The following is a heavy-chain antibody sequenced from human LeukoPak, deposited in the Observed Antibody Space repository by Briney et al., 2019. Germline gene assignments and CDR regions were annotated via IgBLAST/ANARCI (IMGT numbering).Heavy chain of an antibody. V-gene: IGHV4-34*01. Sequence: SETLSLTCAVYGGSFSGYYWSWIRQPPGKGLEWIGGINHSGSTNYNPSLKSRVTITVDTSKNQFSLKLSSVTAADTAVYYCARGRGSSGYYVNYYYYGMDVRGKGPRSPSPQ. CDR1: GGSFSGYY. CDR3: ARGRGSSGYYVNYYYYGMDV. J-gene: IGHJ6*04. CDR2: INHSGST. D-gene: IGHD3-22*01.